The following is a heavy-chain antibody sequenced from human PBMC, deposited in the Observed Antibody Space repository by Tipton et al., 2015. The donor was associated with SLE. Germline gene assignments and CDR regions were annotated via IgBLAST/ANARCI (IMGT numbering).Heavy chain of an antibody. Sequence: TLSLTCSVSGGSLSGYYWSWIRQSPGKGLECIGQIYHTGYTTYNPSLKSRVTISGDTSKNHLSLKLSSVTAADTAVYYCARQGEYSQSWGFWFDPWGQGTLVSVSS. J-gene: IGHJ5*02. CDR3: ARQGEYSQSWGFWFDP. V-gene: IGHV4-59*08. CDR2: IYHTGYT. CDR1: GGSLSGYY. D-gene: IGHD2/OR15-2a*01.